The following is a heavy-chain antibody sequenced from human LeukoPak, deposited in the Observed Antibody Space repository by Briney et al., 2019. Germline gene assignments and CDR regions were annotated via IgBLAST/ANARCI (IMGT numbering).Heavy chain of an antibody. CDR1: GFTVSTNY. J-gene: IGHJ3*02. CDR3: ARDSGSFDVFDI. Sequence: GGSLRLSCAASGFTVSTNYMSWVRQAPGKGLEWVSVIYSDGRTYYADSVKGRFTISRDKSKNTLYLQMNSLRAEDTAVYYCARDSGSFDVFDIWGQGTMVTVSS. CDR2: IYSDGRT. D-gene: IGHD1-26*01. V-gene: IGHV3-53*01.